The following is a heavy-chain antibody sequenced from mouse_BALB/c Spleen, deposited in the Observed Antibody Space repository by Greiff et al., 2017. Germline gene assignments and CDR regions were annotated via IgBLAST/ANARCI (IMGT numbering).Heavy chain of an antibody. D-gene: IGHD1-1*01. Sequence: DVQLQESGGGLVQPGGSLKLSCAASGFDFSRYWMSWVRQAPGKGLEWIGEINPDSSTINYTPSLKDKFIISRDNAKNTLYLQMSKVRSEDTALYYCARRNYYYGSSGWYFDVWGAGTTVTVSS. CDR1: GFDFSRYW. CDR2: INPDSSTI. CDR3: ARRNYYYGSSGWYFDV. V-gene: IGHV4-1*02. J-gene: IGHJ1*01.